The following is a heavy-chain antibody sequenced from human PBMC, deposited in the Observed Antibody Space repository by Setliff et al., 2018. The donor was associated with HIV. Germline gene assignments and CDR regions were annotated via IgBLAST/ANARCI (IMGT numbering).Heavy chain of an antibody. J-gene: IGHJ2*01. Sequence: SETLSLTCSVSGAPVSSGRYYWGWIRQPPGKGLEWIATIHYTGSTYYNPSLKSRVTISVDTSKNQFSLKLNSVTAADTAVYYCARAKYYYDTSAYYGSRDWYFDLWGRGTLVTVSS. CDR2: IHYTGST. D-gene: IGHD3-22*01. CDR1: GAPVSSGRYY. V-gene: IGHV4-39*07. CDR3: ARAKYYYDTSAYYGSRDWYFDL.